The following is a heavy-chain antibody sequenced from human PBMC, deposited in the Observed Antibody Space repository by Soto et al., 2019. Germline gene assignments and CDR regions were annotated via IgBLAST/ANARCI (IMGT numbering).Heavy chain of an antibody. CDR2: IIPILRSA. V-gene: IGHV1-69*13. CDR1: GGTFSSYA. J-gene: IGHJ4*02. Sequence: SVKVSCKASGGTFSSYAISWVRQAPGQGLEWIGGIIPILRSANYAQKFQGRVTISADESTSSAYMELSGLSSEDTALYYCARTTYDSRGSAAYNYFDSWGQGTXVTVSS. D-gene: IGHD3-22*01. CDR3: ARTTYDSRGSAAYNYFDS.